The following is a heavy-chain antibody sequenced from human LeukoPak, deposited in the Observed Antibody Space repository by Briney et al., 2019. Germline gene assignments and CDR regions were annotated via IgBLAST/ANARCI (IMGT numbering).Heavy chain of an antibody. CDR1: GYTFGVYA. CDR3: SRAGGD. CDR2: TRSKLYGGTI. D-gene: IGHD3-10*01. V-gene: IGHV3-49*03. Sequence: GGSLRLSCSASGYTFGVYAMNWFRQAPGKGLEWVGFTRSKLYGGTIEYAASAKGRFIISRDDSKGIAYLQMNSLKTEDTAVYYCSRAGGDWGQGTLVTVSS. J-gene: IGHJ4*02.